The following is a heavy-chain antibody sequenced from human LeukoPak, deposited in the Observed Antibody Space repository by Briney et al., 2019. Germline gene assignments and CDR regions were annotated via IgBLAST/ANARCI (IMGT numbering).Heavy chain of an antibody. J-gene: IGHJ6*03. CDR3: ARGIRGYSGYDPIYYYYYYMDV. CDR1: GGSISSYY. Sequence: SETLSLTCTVSGGSISSYYWSWIRQPPGKGLEWVGYIYYSGSTNYNPALKSRVTISVDTSKNQFSLKLSSVTAADTAVYYCARGIRGYSGYDPIYYYYYYMDVWGKGTTVTVSS. V-gene: IGHV4-59*12. CDR2: IYYSGST. D-gene: IGHD5-12*01.